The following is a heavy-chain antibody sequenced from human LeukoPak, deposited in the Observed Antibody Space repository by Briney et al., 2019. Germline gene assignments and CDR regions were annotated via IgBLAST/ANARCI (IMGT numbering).Heavy chain of an antibody. CDR2: ISTSGSTI. CDR1: GFTFSDYY. CDR3: ARHTYGYSFYYYMDV. Sequence: PGRSLRLSCAASGFTFSDYYMSWIRQAPGKGLEWVSYISTSGSTIYYADSVKGRFTISRDNAKNSLYLQMNSLRAEDTAVYYCARHTYGYSFYYYMDVWGKGTTVTISS. D-gene: IGHD5-18*01. V-gene: IGHV3-11*01. J-gene: IGHJ6*03.